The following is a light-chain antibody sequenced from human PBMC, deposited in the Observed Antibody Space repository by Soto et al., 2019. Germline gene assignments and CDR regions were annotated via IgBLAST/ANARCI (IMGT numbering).Light chain of an antibody. V-gene: IGKV1-5*03. Sequence: IRMTQSPSSLSASTGDRVTITCRASQGISSYLAWYQQKPGKAPKLLIYKASSLESGVPSRFSGSGSGTEFTLTIKSLEPDDFATYYCQQYNSYSWTFGQGTKVDIK. J-gene: IGKJ1*01. CDR2: KAS. CDR1: QGISSY. CDR3: QQYNSYSWT.